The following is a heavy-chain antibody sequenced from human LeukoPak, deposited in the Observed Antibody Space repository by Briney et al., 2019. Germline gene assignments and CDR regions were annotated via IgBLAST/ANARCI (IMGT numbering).Heavy chain of an antibody. CDR3: ARDDNGELDY. CDR1: GYTFATCD. J-gene: IGHJ4*02. V-gene: IGHV1-2*06. D-gene: IGHD3-10*01. Sequence: ASVKVSCKASGYTFATCDINWVRQATGQGLEWMGRINPNSGGTNYAQKFQGRVTMTRDTSIGTAYMELSRLRSDDTAVYYCARDDNGELDYWGQGTLVTVSS. CDR2: INPNSGGT.